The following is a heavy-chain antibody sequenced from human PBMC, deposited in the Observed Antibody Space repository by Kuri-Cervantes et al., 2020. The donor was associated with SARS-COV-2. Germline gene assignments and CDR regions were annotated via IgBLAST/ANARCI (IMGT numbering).Heavy chain of an antibody. D-gene: IGHD6-6*01. CDR3: ARDPRYSSSWLDY. CDR2: ISSSGSTI. J-gene: IGHJ4*02. CDR1: GFTFSDYY. V-gene: IGHV3-11*04. Sequence: GGSLRLSCAASGFTFSDYYMSWIRLAPGKGLEWVSYISSSGSTIYYADSVKGRFTISRDNAKNSLYLQMNSLRAEDTAVYYCARDPRYSSSWLDYWGQGTLVTVSS.